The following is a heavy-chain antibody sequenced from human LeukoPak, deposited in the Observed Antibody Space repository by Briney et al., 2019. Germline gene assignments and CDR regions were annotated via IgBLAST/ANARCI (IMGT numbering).Heavy chain of an antibody. CDR1: GASMNSGSYY. Sequence: SETLSLTCTVSGASMNSGSYYWTWIRQPAGKGLEWIGRIYTTGSINYNPSLKSRVTISLDMSKNQFSLRLTSVTAADTAVYYCVRDRGYGGNSGPFDYWGQGTLVTVSS. V-gene: IGHV4-61*02. J-gene: IGHJ4*02. CDR2: IYTTGSI. CDR3: VRDRGYGGNSGPFDY. D-gene: IGHD4-23*01.